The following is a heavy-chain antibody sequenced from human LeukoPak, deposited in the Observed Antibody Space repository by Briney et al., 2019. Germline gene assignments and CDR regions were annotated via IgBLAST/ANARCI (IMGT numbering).Heavy chain of an antibody. V-gene: IGHV1-18*01. CDR1: GYTFTSYG. CDR2: ISAYNGNT. J-gene: IGHJ6*03. CDR3: ARSAEHCNNGVCFTDYYMDV. D-gene: IGHD2-8*01. Sequence: ASVKVSCKASGYTFTSYGISWVRQAPGQGLEWMGWISAYNGNTNYAQKLQGRVTMTTDTSTSTAYMELSSLTSADTAVYFCARSAEHCNNGVCFTDYYMDVWGKGTTVTVSS.